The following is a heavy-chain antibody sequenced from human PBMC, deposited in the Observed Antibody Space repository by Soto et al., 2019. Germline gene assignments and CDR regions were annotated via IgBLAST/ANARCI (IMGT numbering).Heavy chain of an antibody. J-gene: IGHJ3*02. CDR2: IKSKKDGGAT. CDR3: TTDAQWGI. D-gene: IGHD7-27*01. Sequence: GGSLSLSCAASGLTFINAWMNWVRQAPGKGLEWVGRIKSKKDGGATEYSATVKDRFTISRDDSKDTLYLQMNSLKTEDTAMYYCTTDAQWGIWGQGTMVTVSS. CDR1: GLTFINAW. V-gene: IGHV3-15*07.